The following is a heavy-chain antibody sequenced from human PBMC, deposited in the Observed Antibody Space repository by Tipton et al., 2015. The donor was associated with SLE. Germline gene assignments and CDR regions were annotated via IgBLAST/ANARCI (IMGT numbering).Heavy chain of an antibody. D-gene: IGHD2-15*01. J-gene: IGHJ3*02. Sequence: SLRLSCAASGFTFSSYAMSWVRQAPGKGLEWVSAISGSGGSTYYADSVKGRFTISRDNSKNTLYLQMNSLRAEDTAVYYCAKATRYCFGGSCYSDAFDIWGQGTMVTVSS. CDR1: GFTFSSYA. CDR3: AKATRYCFGGSCYSDAFDI. CDR2: ISGSGGST. V-gene: IGHV3-23*01.